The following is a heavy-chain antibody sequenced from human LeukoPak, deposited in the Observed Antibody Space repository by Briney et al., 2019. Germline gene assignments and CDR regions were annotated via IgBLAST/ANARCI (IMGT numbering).Heavy chain of an antibody. J-gene: IGHJ4*02. CDR3: AREGGYSYGLAGFFDY. D-gene: IGHD5-18*01. Sequence: GGSLRLSCAASGFTVSSNYMSWVRQAPGKGLEWVSVIYSDGRIHYADSVKGRFTISRDDSKNTLYLQMNSLRAEDTAVYYCAREGGYSYGLAGFFDYWGQGTLVTVSS. V-gene: IGHV3-53*01. CDR2: IYSDGRI. CDR1: GFTVSSNY.